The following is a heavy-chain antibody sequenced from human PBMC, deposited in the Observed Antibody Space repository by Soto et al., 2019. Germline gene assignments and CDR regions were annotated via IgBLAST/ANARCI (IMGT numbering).Heavy chain of an antibody. CDR1: GGTFSTYA. D-gene: IGHD6-19*01. CDR2: IIPPFGTA. J-gene: IGHJ4*02. V-gene: IGHV1-69*01. CDR3: ARLKGTYSSGYYYFDF. Sequence: QVQLEQSGAEVKQPGSSVKVSCKTSGGTFSTYAINWVRQAPGQGLEWMGAIIPPFGTADYSQKFQGRVTITADESTSTAYMELSNLRSDDTAVYFCARLKGTYSSGYYYFDFWGQGTLVTVSS.